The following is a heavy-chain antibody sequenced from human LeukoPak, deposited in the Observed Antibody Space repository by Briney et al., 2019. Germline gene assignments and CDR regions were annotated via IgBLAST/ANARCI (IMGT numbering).Heavy chain of an antibody. CDR3: ARTYYYDSSGYYHPNPFDY. J-gene: IGHJ4*02. Sequence: PSETLSLTCTVSGGAISSSSYYWGWIRQPPGAGLEWIGSIYYSGSTYYNPSLKSRVTISVDTSKNQFSLKLSSVTAADTAVYYCARTYYYDSSGYYHPNPFDYWGQGTLVTVSS. D-gene: IGHD3-22*01. CDR2: IYYSGST. CDR1: GGAISSSSYY. V-gene: IGHV4-39*01.